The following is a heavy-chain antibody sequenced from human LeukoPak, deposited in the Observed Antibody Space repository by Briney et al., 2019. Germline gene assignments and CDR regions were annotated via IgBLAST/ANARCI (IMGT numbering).Heavy chain of an antibody. CDR2: ISSSSSYI. D-gene: IGHD3-16*02. V-gene: IGHV3-21*04. CDR1: GFTFSSYS. J-gene: IGHJ4*02. CDR3: AKTVIDTTYYDY. Sequence: GGSLRLSCAASGFTFSSYSMNWVRQAPGKGLEWVSSISSSSSYIYYADSVKGRFTISRDNAKNSLYLQMNSLRAEDTAVYYCAKTVIDTTYYDYWGQGTRVTVSS.